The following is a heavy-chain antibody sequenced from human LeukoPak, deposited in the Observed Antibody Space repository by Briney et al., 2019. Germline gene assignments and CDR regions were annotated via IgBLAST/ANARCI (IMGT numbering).Heavy chain of an antibody. V-gene: IGHV1-46*01. CDR1: GYTFTSYY. J-gene: IGHJ5*02. CDR3: ARESPTIAARSSNWFDP. D-gene: IGHD6-6*01. Sequence: ASVKLSCKASGYTFTSYYMHWVRQAPGQGLEWMGIINPSGGSTNYAQKFQGRVTMTRDTSTSTVYMELSSLRSEDTAIYYCARESPTIAARSSNWFDPWGQGTLVTVSS. CDR2: INPSGGST.